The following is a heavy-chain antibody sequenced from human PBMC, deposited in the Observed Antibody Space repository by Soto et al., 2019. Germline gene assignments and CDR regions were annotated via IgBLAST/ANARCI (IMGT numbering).Heavy chain of an antibody. V-gene: IGHV3-9*01. CDR3: VKVSYSSITTLGSAFDV. Sequence: QLVESGGGLVQPGRSLRLSCAASGFTFDDYAMHWVRQAPGKGLEWVSGISWSGDNMAYADSVKGRFITSRDNVKNSLYLQMNSLRVEDTALYHCVKVSYSSITTLGSAFDVWGQGTMVTVS. J-gene: IGHJ3*01. D-gene: IGHD1-1*01. CDR1: GFTFDDYA. CDR2: ISWSGDNM.